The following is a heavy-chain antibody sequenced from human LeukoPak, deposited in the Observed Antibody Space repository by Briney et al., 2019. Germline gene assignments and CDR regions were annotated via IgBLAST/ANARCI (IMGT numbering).Heavy chain of an antibody. J-gene: IGHJ4*02. Sequence: PSETLSLTCTVSGGSISSSSYYWGWIRQPPGKGLEWIGSIYYSGSTYYNPSLKSRVTISVDTSKNQFSLKLSSVTAVDTAVYYCARESYGGNRRHFDYWGQGTLVTVSS. V-gene: IGHV4-39*07. CDR3: ARESYGGNRRHFDY. CDR1: GGSISSSSYY. CDR2: IYYSGST. D-gene: IGHD4-23*01.